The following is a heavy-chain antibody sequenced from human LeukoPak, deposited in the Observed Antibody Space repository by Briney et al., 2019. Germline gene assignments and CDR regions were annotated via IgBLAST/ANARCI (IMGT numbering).Heavy chain of an antibody. D-gene: IGHD6-13*01. CDR2: IYNSGST. CDR3: ARFKRAGCWSYFDY. J-gene: IGHJ4*02. Sequence: SETLSLTCTVSGVSISTYYWSWIRKPPGKGLEWIGHIYNSGSTNYSPSLKSRVTISVDTSKNQFSLKLSSVTAADTAVYYCARFKRAGCWSYFDYWGQGTLVTVSS. CDR1: GVSISTYY. V-gene: IGHV4-59*01.